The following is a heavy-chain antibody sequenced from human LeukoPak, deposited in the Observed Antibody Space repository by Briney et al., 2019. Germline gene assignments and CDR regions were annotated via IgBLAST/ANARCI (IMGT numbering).Heavy chain of an antibody. J-gene: IGHJ4*02. CDR2: ISWNSGSI. Sequence: SGGSLRLSCAASGFTFDDYAMHWVRQAPGKGLEWVSGISWNSGSIGYADSVKGRFTISRDNAKNSLYLQMNSLRAEDTALHYCAKDFYSSSSFFDYWGQGTLVTVSS. D-gene: IGHD6-6*01. CDR1: GFTFDDYA. V-gene: IGHV3-9*01. CDR3: AKDFYSSSSFFDY.